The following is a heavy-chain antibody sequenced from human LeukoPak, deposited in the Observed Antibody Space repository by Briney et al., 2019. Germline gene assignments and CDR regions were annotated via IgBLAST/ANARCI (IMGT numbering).Heavy chain of an antibody. CDR2: IYYSGST. V-gene: IGHV4-59*12. J-gene: IGHJ4*02. Sequence: SETLSLTCTVSGGSISSYYWSWIRQPPGKGLEWIGYIYYSGSTNYNPSLKSRVTISVDTSKNQFSLKLSSVTAADTAVYYCAREGSALRDLNYFDFWGQGTLVSVSS. D-gene: IGHD3-10*01. CDR3: AREGSALRDLNYFDF. CDR1: GGSISSYY.